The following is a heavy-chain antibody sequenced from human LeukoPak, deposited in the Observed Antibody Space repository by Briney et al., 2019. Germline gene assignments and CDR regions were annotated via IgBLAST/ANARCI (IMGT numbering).Heavy chain of an antibody. CDR3: ARSRGLDLHYYYYMDV. J-gene: IGHJ6*03. CDR2: ISGSGSVI. CDR1: EFAFNSHT. V-gene: IGHV3-48*01. D-gene: IGHD3-10*01. Sequence: GGSLRLSCAASEFAFNSHTMAWVRQAPGKGLECVSYISGSGSVIYYADSVKGRFTISRDNAKNTLSLQMGSLRAEDMAVYYCARSRGLDLHYYYYMDVWGKGTTVTVSS.